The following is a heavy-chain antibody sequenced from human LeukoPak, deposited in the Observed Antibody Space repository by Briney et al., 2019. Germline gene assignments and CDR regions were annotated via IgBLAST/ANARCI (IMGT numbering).Heavy chain of an antibody. V-gene: IGHV3-33*01. D-gene: IGHD4-17*01. CDR3: ARDGTVTAGPFDP. J-gene: IGHJ5*02. CDR1: GIPFSSFG. CDR2: IWYDGSNK. Sequence: GGSLRLSCAAPGIPFSSFGMHWLRHAPRKGLEWVAFIWYDGSNKYYAESVKGRFTISRDNSKNTLYLQMNSLTAEDTAVYYCARDGTVTAGPFDPWGGGTLVTVSS.